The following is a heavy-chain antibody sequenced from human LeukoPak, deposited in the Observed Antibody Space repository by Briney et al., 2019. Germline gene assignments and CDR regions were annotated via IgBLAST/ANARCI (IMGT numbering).Heavy chain of an antibody. J-gene: IGHJ6*03. CDR1: GGSFSGYY. D-gene: IGHD4-17*01. CDR3: ARDRDYGEIGYYYYYMDV. Sequence: SETLSLTCAVYGGSFSGYYWNWIRQPPGKGLEWIGEINHSGSTNYNPSLKSRVTISVDTSKNQFSLKLNSVTAADTAVYYCARDRDYGEIGYYYYYMDVWGKGTTVTVSS. V-gene: IGHV4-34*01. CDR2: INHSGST.